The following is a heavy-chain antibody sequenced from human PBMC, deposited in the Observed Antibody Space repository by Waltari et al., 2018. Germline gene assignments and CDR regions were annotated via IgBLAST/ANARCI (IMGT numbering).Heavy chain of an antibody. Sequence: EVQLVASGGGLVQPGGSLRLSCAASGFPFSSSWMHWVRQGPGKGLVGVSYINSDGSSTRYADSVKGRFTISRDNAKNTLYLQMNSLRAEDTAVYYCARWDYSSSAYWGQGTLVTVSS. J-gene: IGHJ4*02. V-gene: IGHV3-74*01. CDR1: GFPFSSSW. D-gene: IGHD6-6*01. CDR3: ARWDYSSSAY. CDR2: INSDGSST.